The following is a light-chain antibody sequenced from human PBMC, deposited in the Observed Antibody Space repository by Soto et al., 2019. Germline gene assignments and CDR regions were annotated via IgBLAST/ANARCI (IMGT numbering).Light chain of an antibody. J-gene: IGKJ1*01. CDR1: QSVSSN. Sequence: DIVMTQSPATLSVSPGERATLSCRASQSVSSNLAWYQQKPGQAPRLLIYGTSIRATGIPARFSGSGSGTEFTLTISDLQSEDFAVYYCQQYNQWPPWMFGQGTKVDIK. V-gene: IGKV3-15*01. CDR2: GTS. CDR3: QQYNQWPPWM.